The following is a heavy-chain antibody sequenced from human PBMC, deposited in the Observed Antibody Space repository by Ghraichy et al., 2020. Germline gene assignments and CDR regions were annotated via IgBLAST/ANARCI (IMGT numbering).Heavy chain of an antibody. CDR1: GFTFSSYA. D-gene: IGHD4-17*01. CDR3: AKVMPPSHYGDYGGYYYYYGMDV. CDR2: ISGSGGST. V-gene: IGHV3-23*01. J-gene: IGHJ6*02. Sequence: LTCAASGFTFSSYAMSWVRQAPGKGLEWVSDISGSGGSTYYADSVKGRFTISRDNSKNTLYLQMNSLRAEDTAVYYCAKVMPPSHYGDYGGYYYYYGMDVWGQGTTVTVSS.